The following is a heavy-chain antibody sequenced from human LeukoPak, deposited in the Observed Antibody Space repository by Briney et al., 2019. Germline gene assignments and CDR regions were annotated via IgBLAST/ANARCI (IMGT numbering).Heavy chain of an antibody. CDR3: ARDPIAAAGITFDY. CDR1: GFTFSSYW. CDR2: IKQDGSEE. J-gene: IGHJ4*02. V-gene: IGHV3-7*03. Sequence: GGSLRLSCAASGFTFSSYWMSWVRQAPGKGLEWVANIKQDGSEEYYVDSVKGRFTISRDNAKNSLYLQMNSLRAEDTAVYYCARDPIAAAGITFDYWGQGTLVTVSS. D-gene: IGHD6-13*01.